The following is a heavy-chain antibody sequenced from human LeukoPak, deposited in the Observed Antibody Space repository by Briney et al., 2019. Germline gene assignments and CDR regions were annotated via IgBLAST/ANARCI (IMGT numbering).Heavy chain of an antibody. CDR2: IYTSGST. D-gene: IGHD4-17*01. CDR3: ARGPTTVTRAFDY. J-gene: IGHJ4*02. V-gene: IGHV4-4*07. Sequence: SETLSLTCNVSGGSITIYYWSWIRQPAGKGLEWIGRIYTSGSTNYNPSFKSRVTMSLDTSKNQFSLNLSSVTAADTAVYYCARGPTTVTRAFDYWGQGTLVTVSS. CDR1: GGSITIYY.